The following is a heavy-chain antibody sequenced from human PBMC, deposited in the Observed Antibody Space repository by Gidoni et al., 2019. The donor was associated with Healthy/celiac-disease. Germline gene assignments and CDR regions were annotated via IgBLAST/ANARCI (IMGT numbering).Heavy chain of an antibody. D-gene: IGHD6-19*01. Sequence: QVQLQESGPGLVKPSETLSLTCTVSGGSISSYYWSWIRQPAGKGLEWIGRIYTSGSTNPNPSLQSRVTMSVDTSKNQFSLKLISVTAADTAVYDCARARYSSGWSGNDYWGQGTLVTVSS. J-gene: IGHJ4*02. CDR3: ARARYSSGWSGNDY. V-gene: IGHV4-4*07. CDR2: IYTSGST. CDR1: GGSISSYY.